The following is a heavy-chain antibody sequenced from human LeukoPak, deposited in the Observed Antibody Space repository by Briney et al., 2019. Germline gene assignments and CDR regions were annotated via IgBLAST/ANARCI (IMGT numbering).Heavy chain of an antibody. V-gene: IGHV3-30*03. CDR1: GFTFSNAW. D-gene: IGHD6-19*01. CDR3: ARDGRYSSGWYHWFDP. J-gene: IGHJ5*02. CDR2: ISYDGSNK. Sequence: GGSLRLSCAASGFTFSNAWMSWVRQAPGKGLEWVAVISYDGSNKYYADSVKGRFTISRDNSKNTLYLQMNSLRAEDTAVYYCARDGRYSSGWYHWFDPWGQGTLVTVSS.